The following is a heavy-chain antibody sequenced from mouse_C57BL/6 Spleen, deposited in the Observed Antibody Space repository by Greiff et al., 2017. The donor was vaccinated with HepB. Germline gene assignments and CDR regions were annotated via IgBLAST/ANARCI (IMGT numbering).Heavy chain of an antibody. CDR3: ARWRYGYDGFAY. CDR2: IDPSDSYT. CDR1: GYTFTSYW. V-gene: IGHV1-50*01. Sequence: QVQLQQPGAELVKPGASVKLSCKASGYTFTSYWMQWVKQRPGQGLEWIGEIDPSDSYTNYNQKFKGKATLTVDTSSSTAYMQLSSLTSEDSAVYYCARWRYGYDGFAYWGQGTLVTVSA. J-gene: IGHJ3*01. D-gene: IGHD2-2*01.